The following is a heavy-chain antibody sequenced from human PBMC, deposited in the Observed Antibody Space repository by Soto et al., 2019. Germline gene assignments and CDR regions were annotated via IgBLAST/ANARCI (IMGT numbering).Heavy chain of an antibody. D-gene: IGHD2-2*02. J-gene: IGHJ6*03. CDR2: IYHSGST. CDR3: ARATVVPAAVRYYMDV. CDR1: SGSISSSNW. Sequence: SETLSLTCAVSSGSISSSNWWSWVRQPPGKGLEWIGEIYHSGSTNYNPSLKSRVTISVDKSKNQFSLKLSSVTAADTAVYYCARATVVPAAVRYYMDVWGKGTTVTVS. V-gene: IGHV4-4*02.